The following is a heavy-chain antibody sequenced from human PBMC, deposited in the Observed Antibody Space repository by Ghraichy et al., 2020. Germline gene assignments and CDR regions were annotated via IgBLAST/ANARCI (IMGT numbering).Heavy chain of an antibody. CDR1: GGSISSYY. CDR2: IYYSGST. J-gene: IGHJ6*02. Sequence: SETLSLTCTVSGGSISSYYWSWIRQPPGKGLEWIGYIYYSGSTNYNPSLKSRVTISVDTSKNQFSLKLSSVTAADTAVYYCARDGGYSYGLYYYYYGMDVGGQGTTVTVSS. D-gene: IGHD5-18*01. V-gene: IGHV4-59*01. CDR3: ARDGGYSYGLYYYYYGMDV.